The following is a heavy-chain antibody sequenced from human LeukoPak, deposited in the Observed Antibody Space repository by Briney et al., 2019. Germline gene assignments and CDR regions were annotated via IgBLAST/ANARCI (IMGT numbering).Heavy chain of an antibody. CDR1: GFIFSDHW. J-gene: IGHJ4*02. CDR2: INNDGSST. D-gene: IGHD3-3*01. CDR3: VRERNNFWSGHHSIFDS. Sequence: GGSLRLSCAASGFIFSDHWMHWVRQAPGKGLVWLSRINNDGSSTIYADSVKGRFTFSRDNAENTLFLEMSSLRVEDTAVYYCVRERNNFWSGHHSIFDSWGQGTLVTVSS. V-gene: IGHV3-74*01.